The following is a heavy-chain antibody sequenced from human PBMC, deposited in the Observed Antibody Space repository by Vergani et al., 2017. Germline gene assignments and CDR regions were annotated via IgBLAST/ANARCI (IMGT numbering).Heavy chain of an antibody. CDR2: IDGDGHLT. CDR1: GFPFSNYW. J-gene: IGHJ6*02. CDR3: ARDCTSGGCPDNYGMDV. Sequence: EVQLVESGGDLVNPGGSLRLSCAASGFPFSNYWIHWVRQAPGKGLLWVSRIDGDGHLTAYADSVKGRFSISRDNSNNSLFLQLRSLRAEDAAVYYCARDCTSGGCPDNYGMDVWGQGATVTVSS. D-gene: IGHD2-8*01. V-gene: IGHV3-74*01.